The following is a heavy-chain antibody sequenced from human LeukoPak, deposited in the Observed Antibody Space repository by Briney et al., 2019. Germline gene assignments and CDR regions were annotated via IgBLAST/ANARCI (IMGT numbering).Heavy chain of an antibody. Sequence: PSETLSLTCTVSGGSISSYYWSWIRQPAGKGLEWIGRTYTSGSTNYNPSLKSRVTMSVDTSKNQFSLKLSSVTAADTAVYYCARDLGTRGDNWFDPWGQGTLVTVSS. CDR2: TYTSGST. CDR3: ARDLGTRGDNWFDP. D-gene: IGHD3-10*01. J-gene: IGHJ5*02. CDR1: GGSISSYY. V-gene: IGHV4-4*07.